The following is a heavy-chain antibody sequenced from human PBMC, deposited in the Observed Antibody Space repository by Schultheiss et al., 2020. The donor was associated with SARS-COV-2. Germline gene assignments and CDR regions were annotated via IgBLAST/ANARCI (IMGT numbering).Heavy chain of an antibody. CDR2: ISYDGSNK. CDR1: GFTFSDYG. V-gene: IGHV3-30*18. Sequence: GGSLRLSCAASGFTFSDYGMHWVRQAPGKGLEWVAVISYDGSNKYYADSVKGRFTISRDNSKNTLYLQMNSLRAEDTAVYYCAKNDWIMGLTGYFDYWGQGTLVTVSS. J-gene: IGHJ4*02. D-gene: IGHD1-26*01. CDR3: AKNDWIMGLTGYFDY.